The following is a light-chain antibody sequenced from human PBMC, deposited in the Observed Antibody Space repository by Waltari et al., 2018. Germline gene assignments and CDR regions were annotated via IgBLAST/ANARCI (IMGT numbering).Light chain of an antibody. CDR1: SSNIGSNI. V-gene: IGLV1-44*01. CDR3: TSWDDSLNGYWV. CDR2: SND. J-gene: IGLJ3*02. Sequence: QSVLTQSPSASGAPGQRVSISCSGDSSNIGSNIVNWYQQFPGTAPRLLIYSNDQRPSGVPDRFSGSKSGTSASLAISGLRSEDEADYYCTSWDDSLNGYWVFGGGTRLTVL.